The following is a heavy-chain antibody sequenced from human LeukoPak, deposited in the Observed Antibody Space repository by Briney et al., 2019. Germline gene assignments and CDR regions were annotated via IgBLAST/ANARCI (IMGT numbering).Heavy chain of an antibody. CDR1: GDSVSSKNGA. V-gene: IGHV6-1*01. CDR3: ARDFGTTGWHTFDY. Sequence: SQTLSLTCVISGDSVSSKNGAWNWIRQSPSRGLEWLGRTYYRSKWYNDYAESMEGRMTISQDTSKNQYSLHLNSVTPDDTAVYYCARDFGTTGWHTFDYWGQGTLVTVSS. CDR2: TYYRSKWYN. D-gene: IGHD6-19*01. J-gene: IGHJ4*02.